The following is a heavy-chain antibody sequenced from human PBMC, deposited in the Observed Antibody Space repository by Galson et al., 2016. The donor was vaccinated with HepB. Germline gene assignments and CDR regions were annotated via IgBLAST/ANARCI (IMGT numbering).Heavy chain of an antibody. J-gene: IGHJ3*02. Sequence: LSLTCTVSGGSISSGGYYWSWIRRPPGKGLEWIGYIYYSGSTYYNPSLKSPVTMSVDTSKNQFSLKLSSVTAADTAVYYCARGVVVINLGAFDIGGQGTMVTVSS. CDR2: IYYSGST. CDR3: ARGVVVINLGAFDI. D-gene: IGHD3-22*01. V-gene: IGHV4-31*01. CDR1: GGSISSGGYY.